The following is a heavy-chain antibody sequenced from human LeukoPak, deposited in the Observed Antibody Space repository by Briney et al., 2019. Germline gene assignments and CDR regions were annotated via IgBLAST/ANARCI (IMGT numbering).Heavy chain of an antibody. J-gene: IGHJ6*02. Sequence: GGSLRLSCAPSGFTFSSYSMNWVRQAPGKGLEWVSSISSSSSYIYYADSVKGRFTISRDNAKNSLYLQMNSLRAEDTAVYYCARSDTAMVSGMDVWGQGTTVTVSS. CDR1: GFTFSSYS. CDR3: ARSDTAMVSGMDV. CDR2: ISSSSSYI. V-gene: IGHV3-21*01. D-gene: IGHD5-18*01.